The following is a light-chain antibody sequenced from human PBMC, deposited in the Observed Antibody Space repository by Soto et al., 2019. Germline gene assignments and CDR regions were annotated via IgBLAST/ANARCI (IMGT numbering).Light chain of an antibody. Sequence: EIVLTQSPGTLSLSPGERATLSCRASQSVTKNNLNWYQQKPGQAPRLLIYDASTRATGIPDRFSGGGSGTEFTLTISSLQSEDFVVYYCQQYNSWPPITFGQGTRLEIK. J-gene: IGKJ5*01. V-gene: IGKV3-15*01. CDR3: QQYNSWPPIT. CDR2: DAS. CDR1: QSVTKNN.